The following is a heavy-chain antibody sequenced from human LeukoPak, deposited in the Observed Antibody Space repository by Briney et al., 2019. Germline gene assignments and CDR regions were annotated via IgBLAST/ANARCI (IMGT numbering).Heavy chain of an antibody. V-gene: IGHV4-39*01. CDR3: ASRGGPPARNWFDS. CDR2: IYYSGST. CDR1: GGSISSSSYY. D-gene: IGHD3-10*01. J-gene: IGHJ5*01. Sequence: PSETLSLTCTVSGGSISSSSYYWGWIRQPPGKGLEWIGSIYYSGSTYYNPSLKSRVTISVDTSKNQFSLKVNSVTAADTAVYFCASRGGPPARNWFDSWGQGTLVTVSS.